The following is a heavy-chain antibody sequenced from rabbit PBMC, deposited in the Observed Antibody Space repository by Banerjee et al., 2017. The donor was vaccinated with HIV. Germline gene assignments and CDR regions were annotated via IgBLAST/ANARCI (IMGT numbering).Heavy chain of an antibody. Sequence: QEQLEESGGRLVKPGGTLPLTCKSFGIDFSSNYCHMCRVRQGPGNGLAWIACINTSSGNTVYASWAKGRFTISKTSSTTVTLQMTSLTAADTATYFCARRNGYFKLWAKGPWSPS. V-gene: IGHV1S45*01. CDR1: GIDFSSNYC. CDR3: ARRNGYFKL. J-gene: IGHJ4*01. CDR2: INTSSGNT.